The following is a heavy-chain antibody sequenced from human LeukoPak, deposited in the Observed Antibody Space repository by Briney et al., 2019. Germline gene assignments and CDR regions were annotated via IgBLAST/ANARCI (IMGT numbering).Heavy chain of an antibody. J-gene: IGHJ4*02. D-gene: IGHD3-16*02. Sequence: SETLSLTCAAYGGFFSGCYWSWLRQPPGKVEEWGGEINRSGSTNYNPSLQSRVTISADKSNNHFSLKLSSVTAAHKAVYYGASYYPHYVWGSYHYWGQGT. CDR2: INRSGST. CDR1: GGFFSGCY. CDR3: ASYYPHYVWGSYHY. V-gene: IGHV4-34*01.